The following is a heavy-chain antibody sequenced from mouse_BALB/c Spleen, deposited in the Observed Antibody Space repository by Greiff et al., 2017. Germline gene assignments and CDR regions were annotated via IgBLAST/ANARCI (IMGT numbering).Heavy chain of an antibody. V-gene: IGHV3-2*02. J-gene: IGHJ3*01. CDR3: ARNGYDGAWFAY. CDR2: ISYSGST. CDR1: GYSITSDYA. D-gene: IGHD2-2*01. Sequence: EVQLQQSGPGLVKPSQSLSLTCTVTGYSITSDYAWNWIRQFPGNKLEWMGYISYSGSTSYNPSLKSRISITRDTSKNQFFLQLNSVTTEDTATYYCARNGYDGAWFAYWGQGTLVTVSA.